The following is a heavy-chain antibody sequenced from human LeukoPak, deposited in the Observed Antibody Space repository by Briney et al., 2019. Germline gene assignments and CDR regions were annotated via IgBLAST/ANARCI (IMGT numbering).Heavy chain of an antibody. CDR3: ARGQASPAAAGTALDY. D-gene: IGHD6-13*01. CDR1: GGTFSSYA. Sequence: SVKVSCKASGGTFSSYAISWVRQAPGQGLEWMGRIIPILGIANYAQKFQGRVTITADKSTSTAYMELSSLRSEDTAVCYCARGQASPAAAGTALDYWGQGTLVTVSS. CDR2: IIPILGIA. J-gene: IGHJ4*02. V-gene: IGHV1-69*04.